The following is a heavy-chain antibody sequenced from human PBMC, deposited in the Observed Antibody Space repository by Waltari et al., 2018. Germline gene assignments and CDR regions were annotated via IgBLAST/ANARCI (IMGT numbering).Heavy chain of an antibody. J-gene: IGHJ4*02. CDR1: GGSFSGYY. V-gene: IGHV4-34*01. Sequence: QVQLQQWGAGLLKPSETLSLTCAVYGGSFSGYYWSWIRQPPGKGLEWIGEINHSGSTNYNPSLKSRVTISVDTSKNQFSLKLSSVTAADTAVYYCARSWLYYFDYWGQGTLVTVSS. D-gene: IGHD5-12*01. CDR3: ARSWLYYFDY. CDR2: INHSGST.